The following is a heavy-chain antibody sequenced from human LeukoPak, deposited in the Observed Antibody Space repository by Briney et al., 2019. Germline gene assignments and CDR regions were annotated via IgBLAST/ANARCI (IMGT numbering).Heavy chain of an antibody. CDR2: ISAYNGNT. CDR3: AKDPIFGQSQIIYYFDY. D-gene: IGHD3-10*02. V-gene: IGHV1-18*01. J-gene: IGHJ4*02. Sequence: GASVKVSCKASGYTFTSFGISWVRQAPGQGLEWMGWISAYNGNTNYAQKLQGRVTMTTDTSTSTAYMELRSLRSDDTAVYYCAKDPIFGQSQIIYYFDYWGQGTLVTVSS. CDR1: GYTFTSFG.